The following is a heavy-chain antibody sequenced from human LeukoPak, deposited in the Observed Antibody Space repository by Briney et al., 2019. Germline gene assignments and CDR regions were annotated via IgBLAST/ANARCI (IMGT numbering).Heavy chain of an antibody. Sequence: GGSLRLSCAASGFTFSSYSMNWVRQAPGKGLEWVSSISSSSSYIYYADSVKGRSTISRDNAKNSLYLQMNSLRAEDTAVYYCARRRIAARRYYYYYMDVWGKGTTVTVSS. J-gene: IGHJ6*03. CDR1: GFTFSSYS. CDR3: ARRRIAARRYYYYYMDV. V-gene: IGHV3-21*01. D-gene: IGHD6-6*01. CDR2: ISSSSSYI.